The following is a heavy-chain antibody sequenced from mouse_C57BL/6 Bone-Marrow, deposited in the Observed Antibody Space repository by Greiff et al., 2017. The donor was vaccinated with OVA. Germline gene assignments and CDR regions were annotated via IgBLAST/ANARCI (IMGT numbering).Heavy chain of an antibody. CDR2: IYPGGGST. CDR3: ARVYGYDEDYDSIDY. CDR1: GYTFTSYW. J-gene: IGHJ4*01. Sequence: QVQLQQSGAGLVKPGASVKMSCKASGYTFTSYWITWVKQRPGQGLEWIGAIYPGGGSTNSNETLERKAKMTVDKSSSTAYRQLSSLTSEDSAVYYCARVYGYDEDYDSIDYWGQGTSATVSS. D-gene: IGHD2-14*01. V-gene: IGHV1-55*01.